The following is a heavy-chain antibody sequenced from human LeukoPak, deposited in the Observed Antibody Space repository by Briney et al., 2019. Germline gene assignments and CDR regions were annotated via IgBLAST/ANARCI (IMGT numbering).Heavy chain of an antibody. D-gene: IGHD3-10*01. V-gene: IGHV3-23*01. CDR3: AKDLISPRSVGSSEKLDY. J-gene: IGHJ4*02. Sequence: GGSLRLSCAASGFTFTSYAMSWVRQAPGKGLEWGSSIFGSGIDTQYADSVKGRFTISRDNSKNTLYLEMNSLRPEDTAIYYCAKDLISPRSVGSSEKLDYWGQGTLVTVSS. CDR1: GFTFTSYA. CDR2: IFGSGIDT.